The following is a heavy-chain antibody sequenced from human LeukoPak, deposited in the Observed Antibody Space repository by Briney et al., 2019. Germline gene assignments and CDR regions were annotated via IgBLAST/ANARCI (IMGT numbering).Heavy chain of an antibody. CDR3: ARVRYDILTGYYGDAFDI. D-gene: IGHD3-9*01. V-gene: IGHV4-59*01. CDR2: IYYSGST. CDR1: GGSISRYY. Sequence: SETLPLTCTVSGGSISRYYWSWLRQPPGKGLEWIGYIYYSGSTNYNPSLKSRVTISVDTSKNQFSLKLSSVTAADTAVYYCARVRYDILTGYYGDAFDIWGQGTMVTVSS. J-gene: IGHJ3*02.